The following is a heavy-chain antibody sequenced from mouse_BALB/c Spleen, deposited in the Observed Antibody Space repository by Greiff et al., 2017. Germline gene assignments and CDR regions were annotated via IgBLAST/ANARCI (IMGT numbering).Heavy chain of an antibody. J-gene: IGHJ4*01. CDR3: ARQGDYRYDEAMDY. D-gene: IGHD2-14*01. CDR1: GFTFSSYT. CDR2: ISNGGGST. Sequence: EVQLQESGGGLVQPGGSLKLSCAASGFTFSSYTMSWVRQTPEKRLEWVAYISNGGGSTYYPDTVKGRFTISRDNAKNTLYLQMSSLKSEDTAMYYCARQGDYRYDEAMDYWGQGTSVTVSS. V-gene: IGHV5-12-2*01.